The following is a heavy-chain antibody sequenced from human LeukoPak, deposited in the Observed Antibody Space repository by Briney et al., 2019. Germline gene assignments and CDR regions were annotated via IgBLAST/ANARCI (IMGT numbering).Heavy chain of an antibody. J-gene: IGHJ4*02. Sequence: ASVKVSCKVSGYTLTELSMHWVRQAPGKGLEWMGGFDPEDGETIYAQKFQGRVTMTEDTSTDTAYMELSSLRSEDTAVYYCATGGVGDYDFWSGYHQGYYFDYWGQGTLVTVSS. CDR1: GYTLTELS. CDR2: FDPEDGET. D-gene: IGHD3-3*01. V-gene: IGHV1-24*01. CDR3: ATGGVGDYDFWSGYHQGYYFDY.